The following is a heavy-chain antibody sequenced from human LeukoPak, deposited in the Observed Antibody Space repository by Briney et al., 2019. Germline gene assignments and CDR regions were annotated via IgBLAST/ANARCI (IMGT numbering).Heavy chain of an antibody. D-gene: IGHD3-16*02. CDR3: ARGSLMITFGGVIVT. Sequence: GRSLRLSCAASGFTFSSYAMHWVRQAPGKGLEWVAVISYDGSNKYYADYVKGRFTISRDNSKNTLYLQMNSLRAEDTAVYYCARGSLMITFGGVIVTWGQGTLVTVSS. CDR1: GFTFSSYA. V-gene: IGHV3-30-3*01. CDR2: ISYDGSNK. J-gene: IGHJ5*02.